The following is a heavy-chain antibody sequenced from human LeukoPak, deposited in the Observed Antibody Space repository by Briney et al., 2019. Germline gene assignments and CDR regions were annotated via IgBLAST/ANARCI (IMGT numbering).Heavy chain of an antibody. J-gene: IGHJ6*03. Sequence: GGSLRLSCAASGFTFSSYSMNWVRQAPGKGLEWVSYISSSSSTIYYADSVKGRFTISRDNAKNSLYLQMNSLKTEDTAVYYCTRPYYDFWSGYYSGYYMDVWGKGTTVTVSS. V-gene: IGHV3-48*04. CDR2: ISSSSSTI. CDR3: TRPYYDFWSGYYSGYYMDV. D-gene: IGHD3-3*01. CDR1: GFTFSSYS.